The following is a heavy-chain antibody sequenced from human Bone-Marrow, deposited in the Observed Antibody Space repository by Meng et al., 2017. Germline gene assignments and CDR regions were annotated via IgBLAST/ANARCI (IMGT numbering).Heavy chain of an antibody. CDR2: ISSSGSTI. D-gene: IGHD3-22*01. V-gene: IGHV3-48*03. CDR1: GFTLSNYW. CDR3: ARVNTMIVVAFDY. J-gene: IGHJ4*02. Sequence: GGSLRLSCAVSGFTLSNYWMIWVRQAPGKGLEWVSYISSSGSTIYYADSVKGRFTISRDNAKNSLYLQMNSLRAEDTAVYYCARVNTMIVVAFDYWGQGTLVTVSS.